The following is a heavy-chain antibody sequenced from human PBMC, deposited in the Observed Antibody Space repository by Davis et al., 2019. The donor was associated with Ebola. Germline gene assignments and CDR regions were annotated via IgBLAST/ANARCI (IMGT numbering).Heavy chain of an antibody. CDR3: ARQGYCSSTSCYTPYYYYGMDV. V-gene: IGHV4-39*01. CDR2: IYYSGST. J-gene: IGHJ6*02. D-gene: IGHD2-2*02. Sequence: GSLRLSCAVYGGSFSGYYWGWIRQPPGKGLEWIGSIYYSGSTYYNPSLKSRVTISVDTSKNQFSLKLSSVTAADTAVYYCARQGYCSSTSCYTPYYYYGMDVWGQGTTVTVSS. CDR1: GGSFSGYY.